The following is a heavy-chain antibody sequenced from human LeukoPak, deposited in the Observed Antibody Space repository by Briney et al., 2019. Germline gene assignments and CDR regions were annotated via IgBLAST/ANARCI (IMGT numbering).Heavy chain of an antibody. CDR1: GGSLSGYY. Sequence: SETLSLTCAVYGGSLSGYYWSWIRQPPGKGLEWIGEINHSGSTNYNPSLKSRVTISVDTSKNQFSLKLSSVTAADTAVYYCARGRGLAAAGTPGGDYWGQGTLVTVSS. CDR3: ARGRGLAAAGTPGGDY. V-gene: IGHV4-34*01. CDR2: INHSGST. D-gene: IGHD6-13*01. J-gene: IGHJ4*02.